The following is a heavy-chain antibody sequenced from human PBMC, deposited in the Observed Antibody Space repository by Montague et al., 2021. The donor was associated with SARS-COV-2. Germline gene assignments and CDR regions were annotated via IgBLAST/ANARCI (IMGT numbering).Heavy chain of an antibody. V-gene: IGHV4-31*03. CDR3: ASASAPSFTIFGVSNPYWYFDL. Sequence: TLSLTCTVSGGSISSGGYYWSWIRQHPGKGLEWIGYIYYSGSTYYNPSLKSRVTISVDTSKNQFSLKLSSVTAADTAVYYCASASAPSFTIFGVSNPYWYFDLWGRGTLVTVSS. J-gene: IGHJ2*01. CDR2: IYYSGST. CDR1: GGSISSGGYY. D-gene: IGHD3-3*01.